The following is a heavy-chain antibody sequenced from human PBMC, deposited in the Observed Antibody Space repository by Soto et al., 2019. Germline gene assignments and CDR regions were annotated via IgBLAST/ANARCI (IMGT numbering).Heavy chain of an antibody. CDR2: IYYSGST. J-gene: IGHJ3*02. CDR3: ARFMTMVTNLAFDI. Sequence: SSETLSLTCAVSGGSISSSNWWSWVRQPPGKGLEWIGEIYYSGSTNYNPSLKSRVTISVDKSKNQFSLNLSSVTAADTAVYYCARFMTMVTNLAFDIWGQGTMVTVS. D-gene: IGHD4-17*01. V-gene: IGHV4-4*02. CDR1: GGSISSSNW.